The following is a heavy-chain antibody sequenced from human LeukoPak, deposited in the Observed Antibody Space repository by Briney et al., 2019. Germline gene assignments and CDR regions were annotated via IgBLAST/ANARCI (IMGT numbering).Heavy chain of an antibody. V-gene: IGHV3-20*04. CDR2: INWNGGST. CDR3: ARGIDY. CDR1: GFTFGEYC. Sequence: PGGSLRHSCVSTGFTFGEYCMNWVRPALGKGLEWVSGINWNGGSTGYADSVKGRFTISRDNAKNSLYLQMNSLRAEDTALYYCARGIDYWGQGTLVTVSS. J-gene: IGHJ4*02.